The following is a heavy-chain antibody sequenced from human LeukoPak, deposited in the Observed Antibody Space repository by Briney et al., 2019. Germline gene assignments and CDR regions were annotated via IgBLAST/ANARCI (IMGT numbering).Heavy chain of an antibody. J-gene: IGHJ5*02. D-gene: IGHD2-2*01. V-gene: IGHV4-61*02. Sequence: SETLSLTCTVSGGSISSGGYFWSWIRQPAGKGLEWIGRIYTSGSTNYNPSLNSRVTISVDTSTNQFSLRLTSVTAADTAVYYCARLSGYCSSTSCYRLNWFDPWGQGTLVTVSS. CDR2: IYTSGST. CDR1: GGSISSGGYF. CDR3: ARLSGYCSSTSCYRLNWFDP.